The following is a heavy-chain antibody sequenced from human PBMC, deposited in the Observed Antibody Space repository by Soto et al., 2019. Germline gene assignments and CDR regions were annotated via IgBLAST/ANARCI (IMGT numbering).Heavy chain of an antibody. CDR1: GFSLSTSGVS. V-gene: IGHV2-5*02. CDR3: AHRRAQQLLARSYYLDF. J-gene: IGHJ4*02. D-gene: IGHD6-13*01. CDR2: IYWDDEK. Sequence: QITLKESGPTLVKPTQTLTLTCTFSGFSLSTSGVSVGWIRQPPGKALEWLALIYWDDEKRYSPSLMSRLTIAKDTSNNLVVLTMTNMDPLDTATYYCAHRRAQQLLARSYYLDFWGQGTLVTVSS.